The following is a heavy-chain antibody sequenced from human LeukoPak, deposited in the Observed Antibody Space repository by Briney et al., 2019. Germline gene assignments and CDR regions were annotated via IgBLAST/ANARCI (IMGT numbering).Heavy chain of an antibody. CDR1: GFTFDDYA. J-gene: IGHJ3*02. Sequence: GGSLRLSCAASGFTFDDYAMHWVRQAPGKGLEWVSGISWNGGSIGYADSVKGRFTISRDNAKNSLYLQMNSLRAEDMALYYCAKGYNWNYVGAFDIWGQGTMVTVSS. D-gene: IGHD1-7*01. CDR3: AKGYNWNYVGAFDI. CDR2: ISWNGGSI. V-gene: IGHV3-9*03.